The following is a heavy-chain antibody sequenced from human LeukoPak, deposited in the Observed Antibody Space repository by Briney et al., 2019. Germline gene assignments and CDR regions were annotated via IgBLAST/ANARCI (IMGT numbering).Heavy chain of an antibody. V-gene: IGHV1-18*01. J-gene: IGHJ4*02. CDR1: GYTFSSYG. CDR2: ISVHNGDT. D-gene: IGHD3-16*01. Sequence: GVSVKVSCKASGYTFSSYGISWVRQAPGQGLEWMGWISVHNGDTKYAQKFQDRVIMTTDTSTSTAYMELWGLRSDDTAVYYCARDQYDSVWGSHRPYFDYWGQRTLVTVSS. CDR3: ARDQYDSVWGSHRPYFDY.